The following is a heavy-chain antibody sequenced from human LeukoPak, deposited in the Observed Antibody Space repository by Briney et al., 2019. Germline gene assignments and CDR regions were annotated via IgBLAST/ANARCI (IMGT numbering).Heavy chain of an antibody. D-gene: IGHD6-19*01. V-gene: IGHV3-74*01. CDR2: INSDGSST. CDR3: ARRGYSSGWYDAFDI. Sequence: GGSLRLSCAASGFTFSSYWMHWVRQAPGKGLVWVSRINSDGSSTRYADSVKGRFTISRDNAKNTLYLQMNSLRAEDTAVYYCARRGYSSGWYDAFDIWGQGTMVTISS. CDR1: GFTFSSYW. J-gene: IGHJ3*02.